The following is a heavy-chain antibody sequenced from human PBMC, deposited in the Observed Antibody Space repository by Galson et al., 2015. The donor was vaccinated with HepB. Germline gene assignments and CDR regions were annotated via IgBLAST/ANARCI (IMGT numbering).Heavy chain of an antibody. D-gene: IGHD5-18*01. J-gene: IGHJ4*02. CDR2: INHSGST. CDR1: GGSFSGYY. V-gene: IGHV4-34*01. Sequence: ETLSLTCAVYGGSFSGYYWSWIRQPPGKGLEWIGEINHSGSTNYNPSLKSRVTISVDTSKNQFSLKLSSVTAADTAVYYCARGTAMVPSSFDYWGQGTLVTVSS. CDR3: ARGTAMVPSSFDY.